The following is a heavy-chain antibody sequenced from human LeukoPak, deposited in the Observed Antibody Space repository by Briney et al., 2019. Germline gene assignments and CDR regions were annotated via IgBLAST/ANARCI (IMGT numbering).Heavy chain of an antibody. Sequence: SSETLSLTCTVSGYSISSGYYWGWIRQPPGKGLEWIGSIYHSGSTYYNPSLKSRVTISVDTSKNQFSLKLSSVTAADTAVYYCARGGGYDILTGYRWGQGTLVTVSS. CDR1: GYSISSGYY. CDR2: IYHSGST. V-gene: IGHV4-38-2*02. CDR3: ARGGGYDILTGYR. D-gene: IGHD3-9*01. J-gene: IGHJ4*02.